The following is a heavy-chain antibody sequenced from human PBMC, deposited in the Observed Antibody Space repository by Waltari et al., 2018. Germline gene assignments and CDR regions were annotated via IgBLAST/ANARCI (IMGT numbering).Heavy chain of an antibody. CDR1: GFTFSSYA. CDR3: AKDLAAAFPYYYYMDV. D-gene: IGHD2-15*01. CDR2: ISGRGGST. Sequence: EVQLLESGGGLVQPGGSLRLSCAASGFTFSSYAMSWVRQAPGKGLEWVSAISGRGGSTYYADSVKGRFTISRDNSKNTRYLQMNSLRAEDTAVYYCAKDLAAAFPYYYYMDVWGKGTTVTISS. J-gene: IGHJ6*03. V-gene: IGHV3-23*01.